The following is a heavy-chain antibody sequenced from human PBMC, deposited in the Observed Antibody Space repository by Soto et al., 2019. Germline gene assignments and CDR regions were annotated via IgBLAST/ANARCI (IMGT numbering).Heavy chain of an antibody. Sequence: EVQLLESGGGLVQPGGSLRLSCAASGFTFSSYAMSWVRQAPGKGLEWVSAISGSGGSTYYADSVKGRFTISRDNTKNTLCLQTNRMRAQNTTVYYCAKNCLAPYGSTGYPRGEYDYWGQRTLVTVSS. CDR2: ISGSGGST. CDR3: AKNCLAPYGSTGYPRGEYDY. CDR1: GFTFSSYA. J-gene: IGHJ4*02. D-gene: IGHD3-22*01. V-gene: IGHV3-23*01.